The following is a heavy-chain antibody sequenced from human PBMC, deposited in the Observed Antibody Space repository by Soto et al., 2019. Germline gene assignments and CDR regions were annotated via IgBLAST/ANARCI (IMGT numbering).Heavy chain of an antibody. D-gene: IGHD2-15*01. CDR1: GESFSGYS. V-gene: IGHV4-34*01. J-gene: IGHJ4*02. CDR2: INHSGST. Sequence: PSETLSLTCAVYGESFSGYSWNWIRQPPGKGLEWTGKINHSGSTTYNPSLGKSRVTISVGTSKNQFSLKLSSVTAADTAVYYCARGKTYCTGGSCYEHFDFWGQGTLVTVSS. CDR3: ARGKTYCTGGSCYEHFDF.